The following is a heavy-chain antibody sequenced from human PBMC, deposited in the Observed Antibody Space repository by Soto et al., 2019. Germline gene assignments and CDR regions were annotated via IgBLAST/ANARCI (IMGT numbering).Heavy chain of an antibody. Sequence: EVQLMESGGGLVQPGGSLRLSCASSGFTLSMSAVNWVRQAPGKGLEWVSYISDSGDRTYYADSVKGRLTISRDRSKNTVSLKMDSLRAEDTAVYYCAKDRGIIVKAGDAFDVWGQGTKVTVSS. CDR3: AKDRGIIVKAGDAFDV. CDR2: ISDSGDRT. V-gene: IGHV3-23*01. D-gene: IGHD3-16*02. CDR1: GFTLSMSA. J-gene: IGHJ3*01.